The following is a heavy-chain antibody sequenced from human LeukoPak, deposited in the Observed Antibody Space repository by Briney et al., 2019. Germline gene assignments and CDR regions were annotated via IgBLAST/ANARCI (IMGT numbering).Heavy chain of an antibody. CDR1: GFTFSSYS. J-gene: IGHJ3*02. CDR3: ARSIYDFDWLVYAFDI. CDR2: ISSSSSYI. D-gene: IGHD3-9*01. Sequence: GGSLRLSCAASGFTFSSYSMNWVRQAPGKGLEWVSSISSSSSYIYYADSVKGRFTISRDNAKNSLYLQMNSLRAEDTAVYYCARSIYDFDWLVYAFDIWGQGTMVTVSS. V-gene: IGHV3-21*01.